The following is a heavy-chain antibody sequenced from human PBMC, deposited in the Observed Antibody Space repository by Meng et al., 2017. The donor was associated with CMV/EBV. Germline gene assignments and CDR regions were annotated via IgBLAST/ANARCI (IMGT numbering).Heavy chain of an antibody. CDR3: AIVDSRAYPGSY. V-gene: IGHV1-18*01. CDR1: GYTFTSYG. J-gene: IGHJ4*02. D-gene: IGHD3-22*01. Sequence: ASVKVSCKASGYTFTSYGISWVRQAPGQGLEWMGWISAYNGNTNYAQKLQGRVTMTTDTSTSPAYMELRSLRSDDTAVYYCAIVDSRAYPGSYWGQGTLVTVSS. CDR2: ISAYNGNT.